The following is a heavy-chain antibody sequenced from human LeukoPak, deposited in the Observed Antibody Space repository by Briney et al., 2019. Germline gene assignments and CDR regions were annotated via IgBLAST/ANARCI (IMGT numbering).Heavy chain of an antibody. CDR1: GYTFTSYY. D-gene: IGHD6-13*01. V-gene: IGHV1-46*01. J-gene: IGHJ3*02. Sequence: ASVKVSCKASGYTFTSYYMHWVRQAPGQGLEWMGIINPSGGSTSYAQKFQGRVTMTRDTSTSTVYMELSSLRSEDTAVYYCARGKDSGSPRNHDAFDIWGQGTMVTVSS. CDR3: ARGKDSGSPRNHDAFDI. CDR2: INPSGGST.